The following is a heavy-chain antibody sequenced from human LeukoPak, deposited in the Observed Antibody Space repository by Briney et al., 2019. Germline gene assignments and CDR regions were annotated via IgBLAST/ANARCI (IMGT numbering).Heavy chain of an antibody. V-gene: IGHV1-24*01. J-gene: IGHJ4*02. CDR2: FDPEDGET. CDR3: ATATFGLVINLFY. D-gene: IGHD3-9*01. Sequence: ASVTVSCKVSGYTLTELSMHWVRQAPGKGLEWMGGFDPEDGETIYAQKFQGRVTMTEDTSTDTAYMELSSLRSEDTAVYYCATATFGLVINLFYWGQGTLVTVSS. CDR1: GYTLTELS.